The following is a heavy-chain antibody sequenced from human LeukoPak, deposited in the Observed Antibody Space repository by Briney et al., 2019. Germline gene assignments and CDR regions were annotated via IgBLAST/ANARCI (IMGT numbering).Heavy chain of an antibody. D-gene: IGHD6-6*01. Sequence: QPGGSLRLSCAASGFTVSSNYMSWVRQAPGKGLEWVSAISGSGGSTYYADSVKGRFTISRDNSKNTLYLQMNSLRAEDTAVYYCANRQYSSSRPQRSFDYWGQGTLVTVSS. CDR1: GFTVSSNY. V-gene: IGHV3-23*01. CDR3: ANRQYSSSRPQRSFDY. CDR2: ISGSGGST. J-gene: IGHJ4*02.